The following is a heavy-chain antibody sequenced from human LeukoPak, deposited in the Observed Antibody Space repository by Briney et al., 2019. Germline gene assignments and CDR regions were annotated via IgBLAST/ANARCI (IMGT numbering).Heavy chain of an antibody. CDR3: TTGGADTDRFAI. Sequence: GGSLILSCVASGYTFSNAWMSWIRQAPGKGLEWVGLIKTKSEDATIDYAAPVRGRFTISRDDSKNTLYLQMNSLKTDDTAVYYCTTGGADTDRFAISGQGTMVTVSS. CDR2: IKTKSEDATI. V-gene: IGHV3-15*01. CDR1: GYTFSNAW. J-gene: IGHJ3*02. D-gene: IGHD3-10*01.